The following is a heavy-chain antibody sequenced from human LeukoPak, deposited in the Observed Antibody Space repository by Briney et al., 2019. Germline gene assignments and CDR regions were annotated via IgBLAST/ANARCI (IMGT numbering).Heavy chain of an antibody. J-gene: IGHJ4*02. D-gene: IGHD3-3*01. CDR1: GGYISSTSYY. CDR3: ARGAYDFWSGYFLEYYFDY. Sequence: PSETLSLTCTVSGGYISSTSYYWSWIRQPLGKGLEWIGEINHSGSTNYNPSLKSRVTISVDTSKNQFSLKLSSVTAADTAVYYCARGAYDFWSGYFLEYYFDYWGQGTLVTVSS. V-gene: IGHV4-39*07. CDR2: INHSGST.